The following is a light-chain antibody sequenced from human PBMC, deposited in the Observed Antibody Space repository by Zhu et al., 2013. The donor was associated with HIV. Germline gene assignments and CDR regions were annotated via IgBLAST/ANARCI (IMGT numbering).Light chain of an antibody. Sequence: EIVLMQSPGTLSLSPGERATLSCRASQTVSYRHIAWYQQKPGQPPRLLLYGSSNRAPGIPDRFSGSGSGTDFTLTITGLEPEDIGMLFLQRFGSSVTWTFGQGTNLEIK. V-gene: IGKV3-20*01. CDR2: GSS. CDR1: QTVSYRH. CDR3: QRFGSSVTWT. J-gene: IGKJ1*01.